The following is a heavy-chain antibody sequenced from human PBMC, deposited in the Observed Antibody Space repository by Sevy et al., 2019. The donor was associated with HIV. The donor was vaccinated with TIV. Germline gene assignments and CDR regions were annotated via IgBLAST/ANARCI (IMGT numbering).Heavy chain of an antibody. J-gene: IGHJ6*02. V-gene: IGHV3-30*02. D-gene: IGHD2-8*02. CDR2: IRYDGSNK. CDR3: AKEPVLVVDYYSMDV. Sequence: GGSRRLSCAASGFTFSNYGMHWVRQAPGKGLEWVAFIRYDGSNKNNADSVKGRFTISRDNSKNTLYLQMNSLRPEDTAVYYCAKEPVLVVDYYSMDVWGQGTTVTVSS. CDR1: GFTFSNYG.